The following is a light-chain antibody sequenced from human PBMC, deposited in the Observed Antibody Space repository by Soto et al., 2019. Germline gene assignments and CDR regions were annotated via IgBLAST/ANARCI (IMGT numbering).Light chain of an antibody. J-gene: IGKJ2*03. V-gene: IGKV1-9*01. Sequence: DIQLTQSPSFLSASVGDRVTVSCRASQDINTYLAWFQQKPGKVSQLLVYPASTLQDGVPSRFSGRGSGTEFTLTINNLQHEDFATYYSQHLRAYPFSFGQGTKVDIK. CDR3: QHLRAYPFS. CDR2: PAS. CDR1: QDINTY.